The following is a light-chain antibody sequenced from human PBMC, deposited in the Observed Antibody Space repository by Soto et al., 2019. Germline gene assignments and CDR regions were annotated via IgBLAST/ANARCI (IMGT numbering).Light chain of an antibody. CDR2: GAY. Sequence: EIVITQSPSTLAVSPGERTTLSCRASHGVVNNLAGYQQKPGQAPRLLIYGAYTSATGIPARFSGSGSGTEFTLTIISLQSEDFAVYYCQQYNNRPPITFGQGTKVDIK. CDR1: HGVVNN. J-gene: IGKJ1*01. CDR3: QQYNNRPPIT. V-gene: IGKV3-15*01.